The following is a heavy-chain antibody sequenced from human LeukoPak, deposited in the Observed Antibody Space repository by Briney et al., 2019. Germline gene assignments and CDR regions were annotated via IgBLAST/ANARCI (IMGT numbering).Heavy chain of an antibody. V-gene: IGHV4-34*01. CDR1: GGSFSGYY. J-gene: IGHJ3*02. Sequence: SETLSLTCAVYGGSFSGYYWSWIRQPPGKGLEWIGAINHSGSTNYNPSLKSRVTISVDTSKNQFSLKLSSVTAADTAVYYCARGNPGYAFDIWGQGTMVTVSS. CDR2: INHSGST. CDR3: ARGNPGYAFDI.